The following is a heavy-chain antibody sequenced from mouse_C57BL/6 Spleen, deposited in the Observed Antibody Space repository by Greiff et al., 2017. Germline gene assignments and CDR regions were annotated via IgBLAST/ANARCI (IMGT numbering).Heavy chain of an antibody. J-gene: IGHJ3*01. D-gene: IGHD1-1*01. CDR3: ARNEGDYYYGPWFAY. Sequence: VQLQQSGPGLVQPSQSLSITCPASGFSLTSYGVHWVRQSPGKGLEWLGVIWSGGSTDYNAAFISRLSSSKDNSKSQVFLKRNRLQADDTAIYYCARNEGDYYYGPWFAYWGQGTLVTVSA. CDR2: IWSGGST. V-gene: IGHV2-2*01. CDR1: GFSLTSYG.